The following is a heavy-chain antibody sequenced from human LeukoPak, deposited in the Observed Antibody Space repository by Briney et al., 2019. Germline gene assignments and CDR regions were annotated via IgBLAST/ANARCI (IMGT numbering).Heavy chain of an antibody. J-gene: IGHJ6*02. CDR1: GFTFSSYA. D-gene: IGHD1-26*01. Sequence: SGGSLRLSCAASGFTFSSYAMHWVRQAPGKGLEWVAVISYDGSNKYYADSVKGRFTISRDNSKNTLYLQMNSLRAEDTAVYYCAKFGELLGYYYGMDVWGQGTTVTVSS. CDR2: ISYDGSNK. CDR3: AKFGELLGYYYGMDV. V-gene: IGHV3-30-3*02.